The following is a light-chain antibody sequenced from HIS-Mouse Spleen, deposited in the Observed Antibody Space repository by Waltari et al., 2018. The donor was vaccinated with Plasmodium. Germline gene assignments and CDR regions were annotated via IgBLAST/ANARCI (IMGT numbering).Light chain of an antibody. CDR3: QQSYSTWT. CDR2: AAS. CDR1: QSISSY. J-gene: IGKJ1*01. Sequence: DIQMTQSPSSLSASVGDRVTITCRASQSISSYLNWYQQKPGKAPKLLIYAASSLQSGVQSRFSGSGSRTDFTLSISSLQPEDFATYYCQQSYSTWTFGQGTKVEIK. V-gene: IGKV1-39*01.